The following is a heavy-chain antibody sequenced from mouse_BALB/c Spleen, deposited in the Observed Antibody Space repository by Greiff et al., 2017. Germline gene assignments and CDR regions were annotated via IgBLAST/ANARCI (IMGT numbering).Heavy chain of an antibody. CDR1: GFSLTSYG. CDR3: ARTRVAIDAMDY. Sequence: VKVVESGPGLVAPSQSLSITCTVSGFSLTSYGVHWVRQPPGKGLEWLGVIWAGGSTNYNSALMSRLSISKDNSKSQVFLKMNSLQTDDTAMYYCARTRVAIDAMDYWGQGTSVTVSS. J-gene: IGHJ4*01. CDR2: IWAGGST. D-gene: IGHD1-1*01. V-gene: IGHV2-9*02.